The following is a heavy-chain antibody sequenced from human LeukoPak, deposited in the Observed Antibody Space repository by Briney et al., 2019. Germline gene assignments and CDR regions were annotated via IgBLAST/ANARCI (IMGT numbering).Heavy chain of an antibody. CDR1: GLTFDNHG. J-gene: IGHJ3*02. Sequence: GGSLRLSCAAAGLTFDNHGMNWVRQAPGKGLEWVAGINWNGESTNYADSVKGRFTISRDNAKTAPYLQMNSLRAEDTALYYCTRNLPPGTIFGVINDAFDIWGQGTMVTVSS. V-gene: IGHV3-20*04. CDR3: TRNLPPGTIFGVINDAFDI. CDR2: INWNGEST. D-gene: IGHD3-3*01.